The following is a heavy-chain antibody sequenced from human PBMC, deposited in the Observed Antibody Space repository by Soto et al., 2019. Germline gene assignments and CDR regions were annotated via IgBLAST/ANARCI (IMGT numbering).Heavy chain of an antibody. V-gene: IGHV1-46*01. D-gene: IGHD1-26*01. Sequence: ASVKVSCKASGYTFTRYYMHCVRQAPGQGLEWMGIINPSGGSTSYAQKFQGRVTMTRDTSTSTVYMELSSLRSEDTAVYYCARESMSAREVDPYWGQGTLVTVSS. CDR1: GYTFTRYY. J-gene: IGHJ4*02. CDR2: INPSGGST. CDR3: ARESMSAREVDPY.